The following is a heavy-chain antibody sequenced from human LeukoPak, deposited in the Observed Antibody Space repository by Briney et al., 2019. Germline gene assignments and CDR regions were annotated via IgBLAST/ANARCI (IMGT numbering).Heavy chain of an antibody. Sequence: GGSLRLSCAASGFTFSDYYMAWIRQAPGKGLEYISCISGSGTAVSYVDSVKGRFTISRDNAKNSLYLQMNRLRVDDTAVYYCVRVVREPPNWGQGALVTVSS. D-gene: IGHD1-14*01. CDR3: VRVVREPPN. CDR2: ISGSGTAV. J-gene: IGHJ4*02. V-gene: IGHV3-11*01. CDR1: GFTFSDYY.